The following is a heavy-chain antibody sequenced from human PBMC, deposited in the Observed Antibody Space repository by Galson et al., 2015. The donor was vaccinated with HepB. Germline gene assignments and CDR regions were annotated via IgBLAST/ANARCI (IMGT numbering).Heavy chain of an antibody. CDR2: IKQDGSEK. CDR1: GFNFGNHA. Sequence: SLRLSCAASGFNFGNHAMNWVRQTPGKGLEWVANIKQDGSEKYYVDSVKGRFTISRDNAKKSLYLQMNNLRADDTAVYYCARDRVIVLIPTGSFHWFDTWGHGTLVTVSS. V-gene: IGHV3-7*01. J-gene: IGHJ5*01. D-gene: IGHD2-2*01. CDR3: ARDRVIVLIPTGSFHWFDT.